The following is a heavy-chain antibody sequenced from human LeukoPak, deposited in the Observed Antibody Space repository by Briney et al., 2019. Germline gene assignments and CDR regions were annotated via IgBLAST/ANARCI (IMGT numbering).Heavy chain of an antibody. D-gene: IGHD3-10*01. CDR2: ISSSSYI. V-gene: IGHV3-21*01. CDR3: ARDSGSGRPYYFDY. Sequence: GGSLRLSCAASRFPFSSYTMNWVRQAPGKGLEWVSSISSSSYIYYADSVKGRFTISRDNAKNSLYLQMNSLRAEDTAVYYCARDSGSGRPYYFDYWGQGPLVTVSS. CDR1: RFPFSSYT. J-gene: IGHJ4*02.